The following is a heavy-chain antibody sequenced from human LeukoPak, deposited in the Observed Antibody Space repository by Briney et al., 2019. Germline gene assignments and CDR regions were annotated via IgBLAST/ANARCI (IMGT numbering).Heavy chain of an antibody. Sequence: SETLSLTCTVSGGSISSSSYYWGGIRQPPGKGLEGIGSIYYSGTTYYNPSLKSRVTISVDTSKNQFSLKLSSVTAADTAVYYCARHPDYYDSIRKGAFDIWGQGTMVTVSS. CDR3: ARHPDYYDSIRKGAFDI. V-gene: IGHV4-39*01. CDR2: IYYSGTT. CDR1: GGSISSSSYY. D-gene: IGHD3-22*01. J-gene: IGHJ3*02.